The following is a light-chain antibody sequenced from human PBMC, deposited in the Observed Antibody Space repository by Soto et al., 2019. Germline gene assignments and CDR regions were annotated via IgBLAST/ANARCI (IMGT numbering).Light chain of an antibody. CDR2: GNN. J-gene: IGLJ2*01. CDR1: SSDIGKNS. CDR3: AVWDDSLSVL. V-gene: IGLV1-44*01. Sequence: QSVLTQPPSASGTPGQRVTISCSGGSSDIGKNSVNWYQQVPGTAPKLLIYGNNQRPSGIPDRFSGSRSGTSASLAISGLQSDDEADYYCAVWDDSLSVLFGGGTKLTVL.